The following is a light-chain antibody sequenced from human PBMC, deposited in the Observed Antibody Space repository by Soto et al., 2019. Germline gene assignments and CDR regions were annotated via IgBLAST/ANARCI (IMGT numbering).Light chain of an antibody. CDR1: SSDVGGYNY. J-gene: IGLJ1*01. CDR3: SSFTSRFTFNYI. Sequence: QSVLTQPPSASGSPGQSVTISCTGTSSDVGGYNYVSWYQQHPGKAPKLMIYEVSKRPSGVPDRFSGSKSGNTASLTISGLQAEDDADYYCSSFTSRFTFNYIFGTGTKLTVL. CDR2: EVS. V-gene: IGLV2-8*01.